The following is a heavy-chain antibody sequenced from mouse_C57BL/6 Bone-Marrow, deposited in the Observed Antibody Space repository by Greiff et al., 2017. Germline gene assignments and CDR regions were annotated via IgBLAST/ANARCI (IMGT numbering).Heavy chain of an antibody. J-gene: IGHJ2*01. CDR3: ARQLRLRAYFDY. CDR2: INSDGGST. V-gene: IGHV5-2*01. Sequence: EVKLQESGGGLVQPGESLQLSCESNEYESPSHDMSCFRKTPETRLELVAAINSDGGSTSYPDTMERRFIISRDNTKKTLYLQMSSLRSEDTALYYCARQLRLRAYFDYWGQGATLTGFS. D-gene: IGHD3-2*02. CDR1: EYESPSHD.